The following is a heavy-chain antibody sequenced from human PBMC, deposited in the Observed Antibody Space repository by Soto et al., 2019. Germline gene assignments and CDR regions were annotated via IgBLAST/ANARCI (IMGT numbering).Heavy chain of an antibody. CDR1: GGSIRSSSYY. CDR2: IYYSGST. V-gene: IGHV4-39*01. J-gene: IGHJ6*03. Sequence: QLQLQESGPGLVKPSETLSLTCTVSGGSIRSSSYYWGWIRQPPGKGLEWIGSIYYSGSTYYTPSLKSRVTISVDTSKHQCSLKLSSVTAADTAVYYCARLIYYYYYMDVWGKGTTVTVSS. CDR3: ARLIYYYYYMDV.